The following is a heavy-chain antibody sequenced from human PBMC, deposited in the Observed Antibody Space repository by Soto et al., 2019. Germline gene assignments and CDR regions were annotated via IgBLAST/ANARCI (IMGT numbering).Heavy chain of an antibody. D-gene: IGHD2-15*01. V-gene: IGHV4-30-4*01. Sequence: TPALTFTVPGGSISSCYYYWSWIRQPPGKGLEWIGYIYYSGSTYYNPSLKSRVTTSVDTSKNQFSLKLSSVTAADTAVYYCARVAYCSGGRCYFSVDYWGQGTLVTVSS. J-gene: IGHJ4*02. CDR3: ARVAYCSGGRCYFSVDY. CDR1: GGSISSCYYY. CDR2: IYYSGST.